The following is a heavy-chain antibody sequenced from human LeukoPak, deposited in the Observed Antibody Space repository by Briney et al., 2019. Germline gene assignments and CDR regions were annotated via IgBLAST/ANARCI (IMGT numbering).Heavy chain of an antibody. CDR2: IYYSGST. CDR3: ARQTRDAFDI. CDR1: GGSISSYY. V-gene: IGHV4-59*08. J-gene: IGHJ3*02. Sequence: SETLSLTCTVSGGSISSYYWSWIRQPPGKGLEWIGYIYYSGSTNYNPSLKSRVTISVDTSKNRFSLKLSSVTAADTAVYYCARQTRDAFDIWGQGTMVTVSS.